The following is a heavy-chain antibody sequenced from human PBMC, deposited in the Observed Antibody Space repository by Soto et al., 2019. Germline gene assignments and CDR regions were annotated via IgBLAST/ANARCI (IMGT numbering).Heavy chain of an antibody. CDR1: GFTFGDYA. CDR3: TRSAITMVRGVIISNMDV. CDR2: IRSKAYGGTT. D-gene: IGHD3-10*01. J-gene: IGHJ6*03. V-gene: IGHV3-49*03. Sequence: GGSLRLSCTASGFTFGDYAMSWFRQAPGKGLEWVGFIRSKAYGGTTEYAASVKGRFTISRDDSKSIAYLQMNSLKTEDTAVYYCTRSAITMVRGVIISNMDVWGKGTTVTVSS.